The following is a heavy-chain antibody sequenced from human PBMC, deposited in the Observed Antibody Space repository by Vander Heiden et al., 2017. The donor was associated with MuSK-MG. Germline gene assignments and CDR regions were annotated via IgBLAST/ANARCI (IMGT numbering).Heavy chain of an antibody. Sequence: QVQLVQSGAAVKKPGASVKVSFKASGSPFTSYYMHGVRQAPGQGLEWMGISNPSGGSTSYAQKVQGRVTMTRDTSTSTVYMELRSMRSEDTAVYYCATARGDYPSYYFDYWGQGTLVTVYS. CDR1: GSPFTSYY. CDR3: ATARGDYPSYYFDY. CDR2: SNPSGGST. D-gene: IGHD4-17*01. J-gene: IGHJ4*02. V-gene: IGHV1-46*03.